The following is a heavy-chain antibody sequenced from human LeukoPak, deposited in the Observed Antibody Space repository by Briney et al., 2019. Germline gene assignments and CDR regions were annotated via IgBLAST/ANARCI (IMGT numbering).Heavy chain of an antibody. CDR3: ARDRRYYDSSGYYI. D-gene: IGHD3-22*01. CDR1: GFTVSSNY. CDR2: IYSGGST. V-gene: IGHV3-53*01. J-gene: IGHJ4*02. Sequence: GGSLRLSCAASGFTVSSNYMSWVRQAPGKGLEWVSVIYSGGSTYYADSVKGRFTISRDNAKNSLYLQMNSLRAEDTAVYYCARDRRYYDSSGYYIWGQGTLVTVSS.